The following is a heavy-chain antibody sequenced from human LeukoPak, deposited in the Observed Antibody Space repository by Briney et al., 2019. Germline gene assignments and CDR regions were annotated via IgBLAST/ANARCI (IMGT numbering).Heavy chain of an antibody. V-gene: IGHV1-2*02. J-gene: IGHJ4*02. CDR1: GYTFTGYY. Sequence: VASVTVSCKASGYTFTGYYMHWVRQAPGQGLEWMGWINPNSGGTKYAQKFQGRVTMTRDTSISTAYMELSRLRSDDTAVYYCARVGSSCFDYWGQGTLVTVSS. CDR2: INPNSGGT. CDR3: ARVGSSCFDY. D-gene: IGHD6-6*01.